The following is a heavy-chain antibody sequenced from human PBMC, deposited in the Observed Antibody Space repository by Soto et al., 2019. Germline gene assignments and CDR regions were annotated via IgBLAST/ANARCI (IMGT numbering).Heavy chain of an antibody. V-gene: IGHV1-8*01. CDR2: MNPNSGNT. CDR3: ARPYVMGDYGDCFDAFDI. Sequence: GXSGEGWCKASSYTFTSYDINWVRQATGQGLEWMGWMNPNSGNTGYAQKFQGRVTMTRNTSISTAYMELSSLRPEDTAVYYCARPYVMGDYGDCFDAFDIWGQGTMVTVS. CDR1: SYTFTSYD. D-gene: IGHD4-17*01. J-gene: IGHJ3*02.